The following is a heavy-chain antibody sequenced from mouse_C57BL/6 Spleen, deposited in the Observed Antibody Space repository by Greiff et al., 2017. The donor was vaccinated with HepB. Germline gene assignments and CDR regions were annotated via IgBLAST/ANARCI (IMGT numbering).Heavy chain of an antibody. Sequence: VKLQESDAELVKPGASVKISCKVSGYTFTDHTIHWMKQRPEQGLEWIGYIYPRDGSTKYNEKFKGKATLTADKSSSTAYMQLNSLTSEDSAVYFCARGDYYGNRYAMDYWGQGTSVTVSS. CDR2: IYPRDGST. V-gene: IGHV1-78*01. CDR1: GYTFTDHT. J-gene: IGHJ4*01. D-gene: IGHD2-1*01. CDR3: ARGDYYGNRYAMDY.